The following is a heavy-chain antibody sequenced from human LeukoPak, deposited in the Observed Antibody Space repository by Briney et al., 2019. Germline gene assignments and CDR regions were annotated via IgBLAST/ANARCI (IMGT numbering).Heavy chain of an antibody. CDR1: GYTFSNYG. D-gene: IGHD3-10*01. CDR2: ISAYNGNT. J-gene: IGHJ6*03. V-gene: IGHV1-18*01. Sequence: GASVKVSCKAAGYTFSNYGISWLRQAPGQGLEWMAWISAYNGNTNYAQKFQGRVTMTTDTPTSTAYMGLRSLRSDDTAVYYCARDLRPSDYYYYMDVWGKGTTVTVSS. CDR3: ARDLRPSDYYYYMDV.